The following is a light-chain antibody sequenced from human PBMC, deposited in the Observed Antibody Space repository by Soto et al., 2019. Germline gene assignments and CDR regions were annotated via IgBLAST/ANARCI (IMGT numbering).Light chain of an antibody. V-gene: IGLV1-40*01. CDR3: QSYDNNLSGGV. J-gene: IGLJ3*02. CDR2: GSS. CDR1: SSNIGAGYD. Sequence: QAVVTQPPSVSGAPGQRVTISCTGSSSNIGAGYDVHWYQQLPGRAPKLLIYGSSNRPSGVPDRISGSKSGTSVSLAITGLQAEDEADYYCQSYDNNLSGGVFGGGTKLTVL.